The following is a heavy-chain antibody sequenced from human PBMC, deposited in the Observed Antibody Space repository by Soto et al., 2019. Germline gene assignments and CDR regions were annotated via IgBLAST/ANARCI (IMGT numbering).Heavy chain of an antibody. D-gene: IGHD3-10*01. CDR1: GGSFGNYA. Sequence: VQLVQSGAEVKKPGSSVKVPCKSSGGSFGNYAITWVRQGPGQGLEWMGGTIPDFGIANYAQKFQGRVTITADESTRTDYMDVNSLNSEHTAVYYCARAREGSESRNYYGLDVWGQGTTVTVSS. J-gene: IGHJ6*02. V-gene: IGHV1-69*01. CDR3: ARAREGSESRNYYGLDV. CDR2: TIPDFGIA.